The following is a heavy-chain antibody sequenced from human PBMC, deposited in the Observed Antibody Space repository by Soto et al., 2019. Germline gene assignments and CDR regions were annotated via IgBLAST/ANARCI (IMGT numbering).Heavy chain of an antibody. Sequence: QVQLQESGPGLVKPSGTLSLTCAVSGGSIISSNWWSWVRQSPEKRLEWIGEMYHSGSTNYNPSLESRVTLSVDKSKNQFSLILKSVTAADTAVYYCARASNVLRFLSGWGQGILVTVSS. CDR1: GGSIISSNW. CDR3: ARASNVLRFLSG. V-gene: IGHV4-4*02. CDR2: MYHSGST. D-gene: IGHD3-3*01. J-gene: IGHJ4*02.